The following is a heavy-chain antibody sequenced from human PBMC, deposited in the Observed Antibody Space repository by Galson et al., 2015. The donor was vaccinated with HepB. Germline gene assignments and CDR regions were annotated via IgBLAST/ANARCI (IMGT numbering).Heavy chain of an antibody. CDR1: GLTFSDYW. CDR3: ARDRGYCSTTTCYLDH. J-gene: IGHJ4*02. CDR2: IRQDGGEK. V-gene: IGHV3-7*01. D-gene: IGHD2-2*01. Sequence: SLRLSCAASGLTFSDYWMTWVRQAPGKGLEWVADIRQDGGEKYYVDSVKGRFTISRDNAKNSLYLQINSLRAEDTAVYYCARDRGYCSTTTCYLDHWGQGALVIVSS.